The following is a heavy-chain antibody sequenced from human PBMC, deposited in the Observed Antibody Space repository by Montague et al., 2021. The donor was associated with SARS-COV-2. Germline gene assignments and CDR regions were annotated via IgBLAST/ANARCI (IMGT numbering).Heavy chain of an antibody. CDR3: ARGEVAGPFDY. J-gene: IGHJ4*02. CDR2: IFSSGTD. V-gene: IGHV4-59*01. CDR1: GSSISNYY. Sequence: SETLSLTCSVSGSSISNYYWSWIRQPPGEGLEWLGYIFSSGTDTXXDSRRSRLTISVDTSTNQFSLKVTSVTTADTATYYCARGEVAGPFDYWGRGTLVTVSS. D-gene: IGHD6-19*01.